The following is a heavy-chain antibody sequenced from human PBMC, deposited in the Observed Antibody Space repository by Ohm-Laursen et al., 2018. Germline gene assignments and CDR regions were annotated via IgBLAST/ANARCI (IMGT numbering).Heavy chain of an antibody. CDR1: GGSINSYY. J-gene: IGHJ5*02. Sequence: TLSLTCTVSGGSINSYYWSWIRQPAGKGLEWIGRLYTSGSTNYNPSLKSRVTMSVDTSKNQLSLELRSVTAADTAVYYCTKHGQSGYNWFDPWGQGTLVTVS. CDR2: LYTSGST. V-gene: IGHV4-4*07. D-gene: IGHD3-3*01. CDR3: TKHGQSGYNWFDP.